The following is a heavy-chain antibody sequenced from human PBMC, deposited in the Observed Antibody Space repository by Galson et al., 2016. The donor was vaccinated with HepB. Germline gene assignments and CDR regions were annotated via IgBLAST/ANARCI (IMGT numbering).Heavy chain of an antibody. CDR1: GFTFSRCG. V-gene: IGHV3-33*01. CDR2: IWSDGSNR. CDR3: ARDPQARGLAAYYFDA. Sequence: SLRLSCAVSGFTFSRCGLHWVRQAPGKGLEWVAVIWSDGSNRYYADSVQGRFTISRDNSKNMLFHKMNSLRAEDTAVYFCARDPQARGLAAYYFDAWGQGTLVTVSS. D-gene: IGHD1-26*01. J-gene: IGHJ5*02.